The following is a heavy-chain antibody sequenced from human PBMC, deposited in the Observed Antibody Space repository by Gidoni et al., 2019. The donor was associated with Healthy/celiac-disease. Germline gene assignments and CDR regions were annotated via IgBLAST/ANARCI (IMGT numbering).Heavy chain of an antibody. J-gene: IGHJ3*02. D-gene: IGHD6-6*01. Sequence: QLQLQESGPGLVKPSETLSLTCTVSGGSISSSSYYWGWIRQPPGKGLEWIGSIYYSGSTYYNPSLKSRVTISVDTSKNQFSLKLSSVTAADTAVYYCARQEELVLIPADAFDIWGQGTMVTVSS. CDR1: GGSISSSSYY. CDR2: IYYSGST. CDR3: ARQEELVLIPADAFDI. V-gene: IGHV4-39*01.